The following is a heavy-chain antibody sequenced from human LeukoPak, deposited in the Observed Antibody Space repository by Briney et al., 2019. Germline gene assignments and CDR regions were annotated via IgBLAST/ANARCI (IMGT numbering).Heavy chain of an antibody. CDR1: GDSVTIDIYY. Sequence: PSETLSLTCTVSGDSVTIDIYYWRWIRLPPGKGLEWIAYIYYSGTTKYNPSLKTRVPIPVDTSNNHCSLKLSSVTAADTAVYYWARDSRGYYNSSGYFDYYGQGTVVIVSS. V-gene: IGHV4-61*03. J-gene: IGHJ4*02. CDR2: IYYSGTT. D-gene: IGHD3-22*01. CDR3: ARDSRGYYNSSGYFDY.